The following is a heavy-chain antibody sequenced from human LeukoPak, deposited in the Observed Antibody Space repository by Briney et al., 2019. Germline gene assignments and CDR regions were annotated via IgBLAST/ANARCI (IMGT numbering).Heavy chain of an antibody. CDR1: GYTFTSYA. Sequence: ASVKVSCKASGYTFTSYAISWVRQAPGQGLEWMGGIIPIFGTANYAQKFQGRVTITADESTSTAYMELSSLRSEDTAVYYCARALYSSSSYYFDYWGQGTLVTVSS. D-gene: IGHD6-6*01. V-gene: IGHV1-69*13. CDR2: IIPIFGTA. CDR3: ARALYSSSSYYFDY. J-gene: IGHJ4*02.